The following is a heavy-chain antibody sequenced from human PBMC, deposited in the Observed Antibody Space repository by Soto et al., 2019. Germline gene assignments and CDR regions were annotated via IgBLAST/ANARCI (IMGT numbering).Heavy chain of an antibody. CDR2: IIPILGIA. CDR3: ARDAGYSYGRKGDY. CDR1: GGTFSSYT. Sequence: ASVKVSCKASGGTFSSYTISWVRQAPGQGLEWMGRIIPILGIANYAQKFQGRVTITADKSTSTAYMELSSLRSEDTAVYYCARDAGYSYGRKGDYWGQGTLVTVSS. D-gene: IGHD5-18*01. J-gene: IGHJ4*02. V-gene: IGHV1-69*04.